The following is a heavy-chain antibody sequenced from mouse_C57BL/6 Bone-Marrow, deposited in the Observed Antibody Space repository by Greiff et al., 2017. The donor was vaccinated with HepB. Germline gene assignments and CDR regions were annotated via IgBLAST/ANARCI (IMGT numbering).Heavy chain of an antibody. CDR2: ISDGGSYT. CDR3: ARDRKDWFAY. Sequence: EVNLVESGGGLVKPGGSLKLSCAASGFTFSSYAMSWVRQTPEKRLEWVATISDGGSYTYYPDNVKGRFTISRDNAKNNLYLQMSHLKSEDTAMYYCARDRKDWFAYWGQGTLVTVSA. J-gene: IGHJ3*01. V-gene: IGHV5-4*01. CDR1: GFTFSSYA.